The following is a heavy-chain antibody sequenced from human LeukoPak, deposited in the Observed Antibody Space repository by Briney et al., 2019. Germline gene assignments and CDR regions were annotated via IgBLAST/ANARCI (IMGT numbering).Heavy chain of an antibody. J-gene: IGHJ4*02. CDR1: GGTFSSYT. V-gene: IGHV1-69*04. CDR3: ARDLTSGSYYPEDY. D-gene: IGHD1-26*01. Sequence: SVKVSCKASGGTFSSYTISWVRQAPGQGLEWMGRIIPILGIANYAQKFQGRVTMTRDTSTSTVYMELSSLRSEDTAVYYCARDLTSGSYYPEDYWGQGTLVTVSS. CDR2: IIPILGIA.